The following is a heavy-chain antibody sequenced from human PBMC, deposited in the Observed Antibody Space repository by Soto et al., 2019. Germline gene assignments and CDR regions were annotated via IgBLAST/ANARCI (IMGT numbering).Heavy chain of an antibody. CDR1: GYTFTSYG. D-gene: IGHD2-15*01. CDR3: ARGGVGYCSGGSCYDPSALPLVLDSFGWFDP. CDR2: ISAYNGNT. V-gene: IGHV1-18*01. Sequence: QVQLVQSGAEVKKPGASVKVSCKASGYTFTSYGISWVRQAPGQGLEWMGWISAYNGNTNYAQKLQGRVTMTTDTSTSPAYMALRSLRSDDTAVYYCARGGVGYCSGGSCYDPSALPLVLDSFGWFDPWGQGTLVTVSS. J-gene: IGHJ5*02.